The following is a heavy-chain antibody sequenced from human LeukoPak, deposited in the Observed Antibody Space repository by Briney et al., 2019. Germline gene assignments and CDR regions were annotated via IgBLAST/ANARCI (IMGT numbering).Heavy chain of an antibody. CDR1: GFTFSSYA. J-gene: IGHJ4*02. CDR2: ISGSGGST. Sequence: GGSLRLSCAASGFTFSSYAMSWVRQAPGKGLEWVSAISGSGGSTYYADSVKGRFTISRDNSKNTLYLQMNSLRAEDTAVYYCAKDLGSGWYVPGYYFDYWGQGTLVTVSS. D-gene: IGHD6-19*01. V-gene: IGHV3-23*01. CDR3: AKDLGSGWYVPGYYFDY.